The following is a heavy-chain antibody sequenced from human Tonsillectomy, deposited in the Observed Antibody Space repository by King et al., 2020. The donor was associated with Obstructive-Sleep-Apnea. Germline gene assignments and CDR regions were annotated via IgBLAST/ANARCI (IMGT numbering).Heavy chain of an antibody. Sequence: VQLVESGGGVVQPGRSLRLSCAASGFTFNTYGMHWVRQAPGKGREWVAFISFDSAKKTYADSVKGRFSVSRDNSKNTMFLQMDSLRAEDTAMYYCARDVLDSSGWEHRTYWGQGTLVTVSS. J-gene: IGHJ4*02. CDR1: GFTFNTYG. CDR3: ARDVLDSSGWEHRTY. V-gene: IGHV3-33*01. D-gene: IGHD3-22*01. CDR2: ISFDSAKK.